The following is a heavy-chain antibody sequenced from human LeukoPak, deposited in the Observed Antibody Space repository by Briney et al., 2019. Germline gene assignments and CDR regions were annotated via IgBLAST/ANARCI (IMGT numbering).Heavy chain of an antibody. D-gene: IGHD3-22*01. J-gene: IGHJ4*02. Sequence: SETLSLTCTVSGGSVSSGSYYWSWIRQPPGKGLEWIGYIYYSGSTNYNPSLESRVTISVDTSKNQFSLKLSSVTAADTAVYYCARVPYDSSGAFDYWGQGTLVTVSS. CDR3: ARVPYDSSGAFDY. CDR2: IYYSGST. V-gene: IGHV4-61*01. CDR1: GGSVSSGSYY.